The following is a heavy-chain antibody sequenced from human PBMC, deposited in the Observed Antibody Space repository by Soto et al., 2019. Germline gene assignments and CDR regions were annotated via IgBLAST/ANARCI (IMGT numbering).Heavy chain of an antibody. CDR1: GGSFSGYY. V-gene: IGHV4-34*01. J-gene: IGHJ4*02. D-gene: IGHD2-8*01. CDR2: INHSGST. Sequence: SETLSLTCAVYGGSFSGYYWSWIRQPPGKGLEWIGEINHSGSTNYNPSLKSRVTISVDTSKNQFSLKLSSVTAADTAVYYCARDQTSTNGVCCNFDYWGQGTLVTVSS. CDR3: ARDQTSTNGVCCNFDY.